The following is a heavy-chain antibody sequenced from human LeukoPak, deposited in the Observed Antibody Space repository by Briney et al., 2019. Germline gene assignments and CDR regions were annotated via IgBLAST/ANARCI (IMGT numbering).Heavy chain of an antibody. V-gene: IGHV3-21*01. Sequence: PGGSLRLSCAASGFTFSSYSMNWVRQAPGKGLEWVSSISSSSSYIYYADSVKGRFTISRDNAKNSLYLQMNSLRAEDTAVYYCARGLWDNWNMNQAVGAFDIWGQGTMVTVSS. D-gene: IGHD1-20*01. CDR1: GFTFSSYS. CDR2: ISSSSSYI. CDR3: ARGLWDNWNMNQAVGAFDI. J-gene: IGHJ3*02.